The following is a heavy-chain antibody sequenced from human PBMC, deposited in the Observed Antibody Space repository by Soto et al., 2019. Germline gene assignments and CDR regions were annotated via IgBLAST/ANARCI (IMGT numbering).Heavy chain of an antibody. CDR2: IIPIFGTA. V-gene: IGHV1-69*13. D-gene: IGHD3-16*01. CDR3: ARESKNYDYVWGSYGPSDFDY. CDR1: GGTFSSYA. J-gene: IGHJ4*02. Sequence: SVKVSCKASGGTFSSYAISWVRQAPGQGLEWMGGIIPIFGTANYAQKFQGRVTITADESTSTAYMELSSLRSEDTAVYYCARESKNYDYVWGSYGPSDFDYWGQGTLVTVSS.